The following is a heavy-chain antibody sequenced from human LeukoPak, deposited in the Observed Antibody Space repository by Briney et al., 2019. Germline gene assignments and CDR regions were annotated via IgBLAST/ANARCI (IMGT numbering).Heavy chain of an antibody. CDR1: GGSFSGYY. CDR2: INHSGST. J-gene: IGHJ4*02. D-gene: IGHD5-18*01. V-gene: IGHV4-34*01. Sequence: SETLSLTCAVYGGSFSGYYWSWIRQPPGKGLEWIGEINHSGSTNYNPSLKSRVTISVDTSKNQFSLKLSSVTAADTAVYYCARGHAGYSCGRFDYWGQGTLVTVSS. CDR3: ARGHAGYSCGRFDY.